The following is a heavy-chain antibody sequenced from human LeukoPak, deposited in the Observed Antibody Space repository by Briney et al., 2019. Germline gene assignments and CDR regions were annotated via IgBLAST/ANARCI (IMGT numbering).Heavy chain of an antibody. J-gene: IGHJ4*02. CDR2: IRYDGSNK. CDR3: AKDAPPRYSGYNYYYDSSGYAYFDY. D-gene: IGHD3-22*01. Sequence: GGSLRLSCAASGFTFSSYGMHWVRQAPGKGLEWVAFIRYDGSNKYYADSVKGRFTISRDNSKNTLYLQMNSLRAEDTAVYYCAKDAPPRYSGYNYYYDSSGYAYFDYWGQGTLVTVSS. CDR1: GFTFSSYG. V-gene: IGHV3-30*02.